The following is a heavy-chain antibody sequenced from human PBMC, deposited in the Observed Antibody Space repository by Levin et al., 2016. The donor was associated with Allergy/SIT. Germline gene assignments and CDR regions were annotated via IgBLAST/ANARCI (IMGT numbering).Heavy chain of an antibody. J-gene: IGHJ5*02. CDR2: IKQDGSEK. D-gene: IGHD3-22*01. V-gene: IGHV3-7*01. Sequence: GGSLRLSCAASGFTFSSYWMSWVRQAPGKGLEWVANIKQDGSEKYYVDSVKGRFTISRDNAKNSLYLQMNSLRAEDTAVYYCARDSSPALDYDSSGYLNWFDPWGQGTLVTVSS. CDR3: ARDSSPALDYDSSGYLNWFDP. CDR1: GFTFSSYW.